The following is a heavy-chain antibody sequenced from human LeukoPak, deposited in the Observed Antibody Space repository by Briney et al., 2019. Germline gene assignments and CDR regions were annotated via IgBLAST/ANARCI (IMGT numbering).Heavy chain of an antibody. V-gene: IGHV3-30*03. D-gene: IGHD2-15*01. J-gene: IGHJ5*02. CDR1: GFILSNYG. Sequence: PGGSLRLSCTASGFILSNYGIHWVRQAPGEGLEWVAMLSHDGVSQYYVDSAKGRFTISRDNLKNTLYLQMNSLRPEDTAVYYCARDFGSNDRYNWFEPWGQGTLVTVSS. CDR2: LSHDGVSQ. CDR3: ARDFGSNDRYNWFEP.